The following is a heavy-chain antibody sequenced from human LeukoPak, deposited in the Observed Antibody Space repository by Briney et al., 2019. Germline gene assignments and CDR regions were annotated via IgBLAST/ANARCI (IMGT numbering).Heavy chain of an antibody. CDR1: GYTFTDYY. CDR2: IVPNIGGA. D-gene: IGHD1-1*01. Sequence: ASVKVSCKHSGYTFTDYYIQWVRQAPGQGLEWMGWIVPNIGGAIYAQRFQGRITMTRNTSISTAYMEVTRLRYDDTAVYYCVTLGGTSFDYWGQGTLVTVSS. CDR3: VTLGGTSFDY. V-gene: IGHV1-2*02. J-gene: IGHJ4*02.